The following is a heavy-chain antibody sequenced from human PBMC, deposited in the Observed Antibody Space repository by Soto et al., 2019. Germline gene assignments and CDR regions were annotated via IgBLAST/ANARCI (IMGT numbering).Heavy chain of an antibody. D-gene: IGHD3-10*01. Sequence: PSETLSLTCTVSGGSISNHYWSWIRQPPGKGLEWLGYIYKNESTNYNPSLKSRATISVHTSKNQFSLKLSSVTAADTAVYYCARHLERVFWESYYYYYYMDVWGQGTTVPVSS. V-gene: IGHV4-59*08. J-gene: IGHJ6*03. CDR1: GGSISNHY. CDR3: ARHLERVFWESYYYYYYMDV. CDR2: IYKNEST.